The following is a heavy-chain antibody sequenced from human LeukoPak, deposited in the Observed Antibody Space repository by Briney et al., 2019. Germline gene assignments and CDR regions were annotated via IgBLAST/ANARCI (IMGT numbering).Heavy chain of an antibody. Sequence: ASVKVSCKASGYTFTTYYMHWVRQAPGQGLEWVGIINPRGGSTTYAQTLQGRVTMTRDTSTSTVYMEVKRLKRGDTAVYYCARGGGPGNYPFDFWGQGTLVTVSS. D-gene: IGHD1-7*01. CDR2: INPRGGST. CDR3: ARGGGPGNYPFDF. J-gene: IGHJ4*02. V-gene: IGHV1-46*04. CDR1: GYTFTTYY.